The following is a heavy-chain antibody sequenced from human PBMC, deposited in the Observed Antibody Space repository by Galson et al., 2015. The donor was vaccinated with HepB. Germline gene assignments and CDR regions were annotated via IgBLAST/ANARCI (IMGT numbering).Heavy chain of an antibody. J-gene: IGHJ3*02. Sequence: TLSLTCTVSGGSISSGDHYWSWIRQPPGKGLEWIGYIYYSGSTYYNPSLKSRVTISIDTSKNQFSLKLSSVTAADTAVYYCAREKTVAHDAFDIWGQGTMVIVSS. D-gene: IGHD4-23*01. CDR2: IYYSGST. V-gene: IGHV4-30-4*01. CDR3: AREKTVAHDAFDI. CDR1: GGSISSGDHY.